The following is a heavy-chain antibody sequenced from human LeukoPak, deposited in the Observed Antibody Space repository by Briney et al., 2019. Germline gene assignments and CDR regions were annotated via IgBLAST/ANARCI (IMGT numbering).Heavy chain of an antibody. V-gene: IGHV3-21*01. CDR3: AREYYYDSRAPGAFDI. J-gene: IGHJ3*02. CDR1: GFIFSSYS. CDR2: ISSSSSYI. D-gene: IGHD3-22*01. Sequence: GGSLRLSCAASGFIFSSYSINWVRQAPGKGLEWVSSISSSSSYIYYADSAKGRFTISRDNAKNSLYLQMNSLRAEDTAVYYCAREYYYDSRAPGAFDIWGQGTMVTVSS.